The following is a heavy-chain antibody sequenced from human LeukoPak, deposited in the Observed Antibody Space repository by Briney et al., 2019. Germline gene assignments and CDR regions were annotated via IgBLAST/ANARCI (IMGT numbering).Heavy chain of an antibody. CDR2: IIPIFGIT. J-gene: IGHJ4*02. D-gene: IGHD2-2*01. CDR3: ARWAPYCSSTSCPFYFDY. CDR1: GGTFSSYA. Sequence: ASVKVSCTASGGTFSSYAINWVRQAPGQGLEWMGRIIPIFGITNYAQKFQGRVTITAGKSTGTAYMELSSLRSEDTAVYFCARWAPYCSSTSCPFYFDYWGQGTLVTVSS. V-gene: IGHV1-69*04.